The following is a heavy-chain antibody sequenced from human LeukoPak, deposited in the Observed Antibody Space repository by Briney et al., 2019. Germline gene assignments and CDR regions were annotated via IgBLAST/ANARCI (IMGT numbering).Heavy chain of an antibody. CDR2: IYHSGST. CDR1: GGSISSGGYS. J-gene: IGHJ3*02. V-gene: IGHV4-30-2*01. Sequence: SETLSLTCAVSGGSISSGGYSWSWIRQPPGKGLEWIGYIYHSGSTYYNPSLKSRVTISVDRSKNQFSLKLSSVTAADTAVYYCARGGYYDSSGYSLDAFDIWGQGTMVTVSS. CDR3: ARGGYYDSSGYSLDAFDI. D-gene: IGHD3-22*01.